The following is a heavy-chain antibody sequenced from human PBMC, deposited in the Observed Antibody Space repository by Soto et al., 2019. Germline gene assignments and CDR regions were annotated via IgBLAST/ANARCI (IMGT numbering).Heavy chain of an antibody. V-gene: IGHV3-30*18. Sequence: GGSLRLSCAASGFTFSSYGMHWVRQAPGKGLEWVAVISYDGSNKYYADSVKGRFTISRDNSKNTLYLQMNSLRAEDTAVYYCAKEVRFLEWLSPVDYWGQGTLVTVSS. CDR3: AKEVRFLEWLSPVDY. CDR2: ISYDGSNK. J-gene: IGHJ4*02. CDR1: GFTFSSYG. D-gene: IGHD3-3*01.